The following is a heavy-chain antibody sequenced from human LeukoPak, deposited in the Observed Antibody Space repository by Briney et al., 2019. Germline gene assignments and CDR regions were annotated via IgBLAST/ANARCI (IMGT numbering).Heavy chain of an antibody. V-gene: IGHV4-61*08. D-gene: IGHD6-13*01. CDR2: IYYSGST. J-gene: IGHJ4*02. CDR3: ARGGAAGTPLDY. Sequence: SETLSLTCTVSGGSVSNADYYWSWIRQPPGKGLEWIGYIYYSGSTNYNPSLKSRVTISVDTSKNQFSLKLSSVTAADTAVYYCARGGAAGTPLDYWGQGTLVTVSS. CDR1: GGSVSNADYY.